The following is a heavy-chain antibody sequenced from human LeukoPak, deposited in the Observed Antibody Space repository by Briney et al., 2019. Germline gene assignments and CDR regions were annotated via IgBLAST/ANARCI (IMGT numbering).Heavy chain of an antibody. Sequence: KPSETLSPTCAVSGYSISSGYYWGWVRQPPRKGPEWVGSIYHSGSTYYNPSLKSRVTISVDTSKNQFSLKLSSVTAADTAVYYCARKEGSIAARIDYWGQGTLVTVSS. V-gene: IGHV4-38-2*01. CDR1: GYSISSGYY. J-gene: IGHJ4*02. CDR2: IYHSGST. D-gene: IGHD6-6*01. CDR3: ARKEGSIAARIDY.